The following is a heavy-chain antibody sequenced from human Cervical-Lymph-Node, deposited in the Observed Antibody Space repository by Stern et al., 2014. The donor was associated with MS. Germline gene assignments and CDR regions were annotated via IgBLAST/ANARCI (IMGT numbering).Heavy chain of an antibody. J-gene: IGHJ4*02. CDR1: GFTFDDYA. D-gene: IGHD6-19*01. V-gene: IGHV3-9*01. CDR2: INWNSGTI. Sequence: QLVESGGGLVQPGRSLRLSCAASGFTFDDYAMHWVRQAPGKGLAWVSGINWNSGTIGYADSVKGRFTISRDNAKNSLYLQMNSLRAEDTALYYCARVVAGIAVSGSYFDYWGQGTLVTVSS. CDR3: ARVVAGIAVSGSYFDY.